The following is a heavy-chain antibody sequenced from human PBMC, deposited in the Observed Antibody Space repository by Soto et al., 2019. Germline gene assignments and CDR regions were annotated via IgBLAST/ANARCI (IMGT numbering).Heavy chain of an antibody. V-gene: IGHV1-69*08. Sequence: QVQLVQSGAEVKKPGSSVKVSCKASGGTFSRYSITWVRQAPGHGLEWIGRIIPIFGIPTYAQKFQGRVTITADESTSTSYMELVSLRSDDTAVYYCAREDRDRATVLVPAAIDGMDVWGQGTTVTVSS. J-gene: IGHJ6*02. CDR1: GGTFSRYS. D-gene: IGHD2-2*01. CDR3: AREDRDRATVLVPAAIDGMDV. CDR2: IIPIFGIP.